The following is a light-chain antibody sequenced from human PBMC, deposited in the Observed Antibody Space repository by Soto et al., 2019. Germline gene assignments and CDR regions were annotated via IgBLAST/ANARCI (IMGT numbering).Light chain of an antibody. Sequence: DIQMTQSPSTLSASVGDIVTITCRASQSISTRLAWNQQKPGKAPKLLIYDATSLESGVPSRFSGSGSGTEFTLTISSLQPDDFATYYCQQYNSYLYTFRQGTKLELK. J-gene: IGKJ2*01. V-gene: IGKV1-5*01. CDR2: DAT. CDR3: QQYNSYLYT. CDR1: QSISTR.